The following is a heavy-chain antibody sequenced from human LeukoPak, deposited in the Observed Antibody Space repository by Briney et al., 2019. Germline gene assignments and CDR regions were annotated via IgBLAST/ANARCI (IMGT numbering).Heavy chain of an antibody. CDR3: ARGIESYGNYGY. J-gene: IGHJ4*02. D-gene: IGHD4-11*01. CDR2: MYNSGST. CDR1: GGSISGSY. V-gene: IGHV4-59*01. Sequence: SETLSLTCTVSGGSISGSYWSWIRQPPGKGLEWIAYMYNSGSTNYNPSLKSRVIISIDTSKNQFSLKLSSLTAADTAIYYCARGIESYGNYGYWGQGILVTVSS.